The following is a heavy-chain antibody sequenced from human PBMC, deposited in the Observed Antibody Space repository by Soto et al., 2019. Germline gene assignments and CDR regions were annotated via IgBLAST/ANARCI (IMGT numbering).Heavy chain of an antibody. CDR2: IYSGGST. J-gene: IGHJ6*03. CDR1: GFTVSSNY. D-gene: IGHD1-7*01. CDR3: ARVPAGTTHYYYYYMDV. Sequence: GGSLRLSCAASGFTVSSNYMSWVRQAPGKGLEWVSVIYSGGSTYYADSVKGRFTISRHNSKNTLYLQMNSLSAEDTAVYYCARVPAGTTHYYYYYMDVWGKGTTVTVSS. V-gene: IGHV3-53*04.